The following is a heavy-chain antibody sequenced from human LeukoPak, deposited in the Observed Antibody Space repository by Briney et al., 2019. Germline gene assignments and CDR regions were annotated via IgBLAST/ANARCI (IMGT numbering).Heavy chain of an antibody. V-gene: IGHV4-61*02. J-gene: IGHJ5*02. CDR2: ISSSGST. CDR3: ARENYDFWSGYYPGFSCWFDP. Sequence: SETLSLTCTVSGGSISSGSYYWSWIRQPAGKGLEWIGRISSSGSTNYNPSLKSRVTISVDKSKNQFSLKLSSVTAADTAVYYCARENYDFWSGYYPGFSCWFDPWGQGTLVTVSS. CDR1: GGSISSGSYY. D-gene: IGHD3-3*01.